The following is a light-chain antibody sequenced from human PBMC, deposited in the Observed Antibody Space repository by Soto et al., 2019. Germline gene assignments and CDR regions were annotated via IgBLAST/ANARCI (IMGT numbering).Light chain of an antibody. J-gene: IGLJ3*02. CDR1: SSDVGGYNF. Sequence: QSALTQPASVSGSPGQSITISCTGTSSDVGGYNFVSWYQQHPGKAPKLMIYEVSNRPSGVSNRFSGSKSGNTASLTISGLQAEDEAAYYCSSYTSGSTVVFGGGTKLTVL. CDR2: EVS. V-gene: IGLV2-14*01. CDR3: SSYTSGSTVV.